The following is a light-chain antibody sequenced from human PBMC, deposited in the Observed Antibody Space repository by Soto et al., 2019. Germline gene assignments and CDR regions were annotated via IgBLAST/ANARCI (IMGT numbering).Light chain of an antibody. J-gene: IGKJ1*01. CDR2: AAS. CDR3: LQDYGDSWT. Sequence: QMTPSPSSLSASVGEKIIITCRASRDVGSDVSWYQQKPGQAPKLLIYAASNLYTGVPSRFSGSRSGTEFTLTISSLQPEDFASYYCLQDYGDSWTFGQGTKVDIK. CDR1: RDVGSD. V-gene: IGKV1-6*01.